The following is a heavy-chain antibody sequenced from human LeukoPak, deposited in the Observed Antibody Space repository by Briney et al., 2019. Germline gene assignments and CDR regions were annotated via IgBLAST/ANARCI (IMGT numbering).Heavy chain of an antibody. CDR2: ISSSGSTI. CDR1: GFTFSSYE. Sequence: PGGSLRLSCAASGFTFSSYEMNWVRQAPGKGLEWVSYISSSGSTIYYADSVKGRFTISRDNAKNSLYLQMNSLRAEDTAVYYCARAWGYYGTHLDIWGQGTMVTVSS. CDR3: ARAWGYYGTHLDI. D-gene: IGHD3-10*01. J-gene: IGHJ3*02. V-gene: IGHV3-48*03.